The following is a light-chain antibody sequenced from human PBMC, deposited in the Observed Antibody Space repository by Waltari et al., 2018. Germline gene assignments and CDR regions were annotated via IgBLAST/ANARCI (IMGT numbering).Light chain of an antibody. CDR1: SSDIGTYNF. J-gene: IGLJ1*01. Sequence: SALTQPASVSGSPGQSITISYTGTSSDIGTYNFVSWYQEYPGKAPKLIIYEATKRPSGVSDRCSASKAGNTASLTISGLQADDEADYSCCSYAGGTAYVFGTGTRVTVL. V-gene: IGLV2-23*01. CDR2: EAT. CDR3: CSYAGGTAYV.